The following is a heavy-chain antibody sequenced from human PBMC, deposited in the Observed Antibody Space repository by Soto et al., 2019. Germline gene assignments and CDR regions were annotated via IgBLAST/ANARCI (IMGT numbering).Heavy chain of an antibody. Sequence: GGSLRLSCAASGFTFSSYEMNWVRQAPGKGLEWVSYISSSGSTIYYADSVKGRFTISXXXXXXSXYXQXNSLRAEDTAVYYCARDSGWGQGTLVTVSS. CDR3: ARDSG. V-gene: IGHV3-48*03. CDR2: ISSSGSTI. J-gene: IGHJ4*02. D-gene: IGHD2-8*02. CDR1: GFTFSSYE.